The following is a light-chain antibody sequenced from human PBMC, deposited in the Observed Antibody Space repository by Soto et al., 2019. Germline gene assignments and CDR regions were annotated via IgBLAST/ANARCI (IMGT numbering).Light chain of an antibody. J-gene: IGKJ5*01. V-gene: IGKV1-39*01. CDR2: AAS. CDR1: QSISSY. Sequence: DIQMTQSPSSLSASVGDRVTITCRASQSISSYLNWYQQKPGKALKLLIYAASSLQSGVPARFSGSGSGSEFTLTISGLQSEDFAVYYCQQYNDRPPITFGQGTRLE. CDR3: QQYNDRPPIT.